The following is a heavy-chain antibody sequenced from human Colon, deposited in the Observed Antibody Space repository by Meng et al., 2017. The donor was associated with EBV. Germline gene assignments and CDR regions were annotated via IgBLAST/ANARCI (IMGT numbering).Heavy chain of an antibody. J-gene: IGHJ4*02. CDR2: IYRGGGT. Sequence: VKLRWLGHGLVVPAGSRSITCVVSCGSSSASEWWMWVRQPPGKGLEWIGEIYRGGGTNYNPSFKSRVTISVDTSNNHFSLKLSYVTAADTAVYYCARVRVIPAAVGFDYWGQGTLVTVSS. D-gene: IGHD2-2*01. CDR3: ARVRVIPAAVGFDY. CDR1: CGSSSASEW. V-gene: IGHV4-4*02.